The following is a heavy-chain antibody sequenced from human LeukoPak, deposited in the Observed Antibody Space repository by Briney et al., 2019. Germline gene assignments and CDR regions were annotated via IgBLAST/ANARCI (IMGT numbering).Heavy chain of an antibody. D-gene: IGHD2-15*01. Sequence: ASVKVSCKVSGYTFTGYYMHWVRQAPGQGLEWMGWINPNSGGTNYAQKFQGWVTMTRDTSISTAYMELSRLRSDDAAVYYCARSASLRVVVAARSSGFDHWGQGTLVTVSS. J-gene: IGHJ5*02. CDR3: ARSASLRVVVAARSSGFDH. CDR2: INPNSGGT. CDR1: GYTFTGYY. V-gene: IGHV1-2*04.